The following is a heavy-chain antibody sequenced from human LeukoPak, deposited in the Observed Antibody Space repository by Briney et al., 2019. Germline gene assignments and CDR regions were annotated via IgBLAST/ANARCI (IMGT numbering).Heavy chain of an antibody. CDR3: ARLLYYYDTSGYYGFFDI. J-gene: IGHJ3*02. Sequence: SETLSLTCSVSGGSISSSYWSWIRQPPGKGLEWIGYMYYSGNTDYNPSLKSRLTISADTSKNQFSLKLSSVTAADTAVYYCARLLYYYDTSGYYGFFDIWGQGTMVTVSS. CDR1: GGSISSSY. CDR2: MYYSGNT. D-gene: IGHD3-22*01. V-gene: IGHV4-59*08.